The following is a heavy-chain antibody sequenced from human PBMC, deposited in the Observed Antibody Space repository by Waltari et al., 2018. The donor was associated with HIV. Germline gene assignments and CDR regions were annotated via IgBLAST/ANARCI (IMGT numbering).Heavy chain of an antibody. CDR3: ARHVGHYYFDY. J-gene: IGHJ4*02. Sequence: QVQLKESGPGLVKPSETLSLSCIVSGVSVSSTSSYWGWIRQPPGKGLEWIGTIHYTGSTFYSPSLKSRVTISVDTSKNQFSLRLRSLTAADTAVYYCARHVGHYYFDYWGQGAVVAVSS. V-gene: IGHV4-39*01. CDR1: GVSVSSTSSY. CDR2: IHYTGST.